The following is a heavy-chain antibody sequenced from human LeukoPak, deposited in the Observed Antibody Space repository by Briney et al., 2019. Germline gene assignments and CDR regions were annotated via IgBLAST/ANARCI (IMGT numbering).Heavy chain of an antibody. J-gene: IGHJ6*03. CDR2: ISPYNGNT. CDR1: GYTFSSYA. D-gene: IGHD4-17*01. V-gene: IGHV1-18*04. Sequence: ASVKVSCKASGYTFSSYAISWVRQAPGQGLEWMGWISPYNGNTKYAQKFQGRVTMTRETSISTAYMELSRLRYDDTAVYYCARDRVYGDLDYYYYMDVWGKGTTVTVSS. CDR3: ARDRVYGDLDYYYYMDV.